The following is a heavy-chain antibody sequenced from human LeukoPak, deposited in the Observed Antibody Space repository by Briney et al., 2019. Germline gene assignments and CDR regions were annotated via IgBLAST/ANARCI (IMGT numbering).Heavy chain of an antibody. V-gene: IGHV4-39*07. CDR3: ARSEHIVVVKGLFQRPEVPNSGAFDI. CDR2: IYYSGST. D-gene: IGHD2-21*01. Sequence: SETLSLTCTVSGDSISSISYYWGWIRQPPGKGLEWIGSIYYSGSTYYNSSLKSRVTISVDTSKNQFSLKLSSVTAADTAVYYCARSEHIVVVKGLFQRPEVPNSGAFDIWGQGTMVTVSS. J-gene: IGHJ3*02. CDR1: GDSISSISYY.